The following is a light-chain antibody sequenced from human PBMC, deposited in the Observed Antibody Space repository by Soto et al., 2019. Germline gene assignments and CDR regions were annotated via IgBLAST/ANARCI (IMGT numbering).Light chain of an antibody. CDR3: QQYNSYSYT. J-gene: IGKJ2*01. Sequence: DIQMTQSPSTLSASVGDRVTITCRASQSISSWLAWYQQKPGKAPKVLIYGASSLESGVPSRFSGSGSGTEFTLTISSLQPDDFATYYCQQYNSYSYTFGQGTKVDIK. CDR2: GAS. V-gene: IGKV1-5*01. CDR1: QSISSW.